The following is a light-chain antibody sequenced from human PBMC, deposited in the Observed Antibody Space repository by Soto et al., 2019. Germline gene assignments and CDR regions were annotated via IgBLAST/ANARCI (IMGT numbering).Light chain of an antibody. CDR3: SSYAASNNFYFV. V-gene: IGLV2-8*01. J-gene: IGLJ3*02. CDR1: SSDVGGYNY. CDR2: EVT. Sequence: QSALTQPPSASGSPGQSVTISCTGTSSDVGGYNYVSWYQQYPGRAPKLMIYEVTKLPSGVPDRFSGSKSGNTASLTVSGLRAEDEADYYCSSYAASNNFYFVFGGGTQLTVL.